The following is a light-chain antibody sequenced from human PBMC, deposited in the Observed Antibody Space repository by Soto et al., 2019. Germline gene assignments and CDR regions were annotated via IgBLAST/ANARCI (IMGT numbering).Light chain of an antibody. Sequence: DIQMTQFPSSLSASVGARVTITCRASQGIRNDLGWYQQKPGKAPKRLIYAASRLQSVVASRFSGSGSGKEFTLAISSLQPEDSATFFCLQHSTYPLSFGQGTKVEIK. V-gene: IGKV1-17*01. CDR2: AAS. CDR3: LQHSTYPLS. CDR1: QGIRND. J-gene: IGKJ1*01.